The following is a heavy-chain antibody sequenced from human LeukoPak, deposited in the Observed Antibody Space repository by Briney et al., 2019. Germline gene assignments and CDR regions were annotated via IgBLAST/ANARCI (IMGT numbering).Heavy chain of an antibody. V-gene: IGHV3-7*03. CDR2: IKEDGTET. J-gene: IGHJ4*02. D-gene: IGHD5-24*01. Sequence: GGSLRLSCAASGFMFSSNWMSWVRLAPGKGLEWVANIKEDGTETYYVDSVKGRFTISRDNAKNSLYLQMNSLRIEDTAVYYCAKEGRSLQTYWGQGTLVTVSS. CDR3: AKEGRSLQTY. CDR1: GFMFSSNW.